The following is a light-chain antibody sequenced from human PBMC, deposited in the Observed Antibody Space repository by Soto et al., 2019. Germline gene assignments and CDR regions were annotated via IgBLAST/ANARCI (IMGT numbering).Light chain of an antibody. V-gene: IGLV2-23*01. J-gene: IGLJ2*01. CDR1: SSDVGSYKF. CDR2: EGS. CDR3: CSYAGSSTLV. Sequence: QSALTQPASVSGSPGQSITISCTGNSSDVGSYKFVSWYQQHPGKAPKLMIYEGSKRPSGVSNRFSGSKSGNTASLTISGLQAEDEADYYCCSYAGSSTLVFGGGTKLNVL.